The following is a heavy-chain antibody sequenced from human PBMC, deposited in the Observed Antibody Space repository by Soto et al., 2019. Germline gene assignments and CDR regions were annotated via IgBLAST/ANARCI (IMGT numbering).Heavy chain of an antibody. CDR1: GGSISSGDYY. Sequence: QVQLQESGPGLVKPSQTLSLTCTVSGGSISSGDYYWSWIRQPPGKGLEWIGYIYYSGSTYYNPALKRRVTISVDTSKNQFALKLSSVTAADTAVYYCARTWIQLYAWFDPWGQGTLVTVSS. D-gene: IGHD5-18*01. V-gene: IGHV4-30-4*01. CDR2: IYYSGST. J-gene: IGHJ5*02. CDR3: ARTWIQLYAWFDP.